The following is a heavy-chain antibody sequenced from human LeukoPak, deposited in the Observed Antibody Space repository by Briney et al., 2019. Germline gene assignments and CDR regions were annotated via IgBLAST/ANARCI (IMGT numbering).Heavy chain of an antibody. CDR2: INSDGSST. CDR3: ASPYSTSSPYYFDY. J-gene: IGHJ4*02. V-gene: IGHV3-74*01. Sequence: GGSLRLSCAASGFTFSSYWMHWVRQAPGKGLVWVSRINSDGSSTTYADSVKGRFPIYRDNAKNTLYLQVNSLRAEDTAVYYCASPYSTSSPYYFDYWGQGTLVTVS. D-gene: IGHD6-6*01. CDR1: GFTFSSYW.